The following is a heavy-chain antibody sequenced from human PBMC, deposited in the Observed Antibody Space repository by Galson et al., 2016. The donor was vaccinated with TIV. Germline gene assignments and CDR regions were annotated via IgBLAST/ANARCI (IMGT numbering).Heavy chain of an antibody. J-gene: IGHJ4*02. D-gene: IGHD3-22*01. V-gene: IGHV3-33*01. Sequence: SLRLSCAVSGFTFRNYGMHWVRQAPGKGLEWLAFIRYGGNEKYYADSVKGRFTVSRDSSNNTLYLQMNSLRAEDTAVYYCARPSHYYDITSYYPLDYWGRGSLVTVSS. CDR1: GFTFRNYG. CDR3: ARPSHYYDITSYYPLDY. CDR2: IRYGGNEK.